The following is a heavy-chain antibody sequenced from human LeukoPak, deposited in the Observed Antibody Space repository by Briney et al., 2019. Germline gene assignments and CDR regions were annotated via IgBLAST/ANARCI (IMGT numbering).Heavy chain of an antibody. Sequence: GGSLRLSCAASGFIFSSYGMHWVRQAPGKGLEWVAVMSYDGTNKDYADSVKGRFTISRDNSKNTLYLQMNSLRAEDTAVYYCAKDFGELLYGDTFDIWGQGTMVAVSS. CDR1: GFIFSSYG. D-gene: IGHD3-10*01. CDR3: AKDFGELLYGDTFDI. V-gene: IGHV3-30*18. CDR2: MSYDGTNK. J-gene: IGHJ3*02.